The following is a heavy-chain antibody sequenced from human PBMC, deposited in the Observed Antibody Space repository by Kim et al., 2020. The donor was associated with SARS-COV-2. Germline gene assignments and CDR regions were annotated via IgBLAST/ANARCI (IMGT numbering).Heavy chain of an antibody. CDR2: TFYRSKWSN. J-gene: IGHJ4*02. CDR1: GDNVSSSSGS. Sequence: SQTLSLTCAISGDNVSSSSGSWSWIRQSPSRGLEWLVRTFYRSKWSNHYAASVKGRIAITADTAQNQFALQLNAVTPEDTAVYYCVRDSGGSYGSSCFEYWGQGTLVIATS. D-gene: IGHD6-19*01. V-gene: IGHV6-1*01. CDR3: VRDSGGSYGSSCFEY.